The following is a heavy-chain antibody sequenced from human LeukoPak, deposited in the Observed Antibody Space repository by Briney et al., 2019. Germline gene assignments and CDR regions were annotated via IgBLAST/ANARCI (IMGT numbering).Heavy chain of an antibody. J-gene: IGHJ3*02. CDR1: GFTVSGNY. V-gene: IGHV3-66*01. Sequence: PGGSPRLSCAASGFTVSGNYMTWVRQAPGKGLEWVSVIYTIGTTYYADSVKGRFTISRDNLKNTLYLQMNSLRAEDTAVYYCARERVRGSAFDIWGQGTMVTVSS. CDR2: IYTIGTT. D-gene: IGHD3-10*01. CDR3: ARERVRGSAFDI.